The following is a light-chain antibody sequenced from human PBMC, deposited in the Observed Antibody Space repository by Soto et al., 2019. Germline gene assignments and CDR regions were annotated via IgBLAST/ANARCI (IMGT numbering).Light chain of an antibody. CDR2: KAS. CDR1: QSVSTM. J-gene: IGKJ1*01. V-gene: IGKV1-5*03. CDR3: QFYNSYSRT. Sequence: DVQMTQSPSTLSASVGERVSMTWRASQSVSTMLDWDQQKPGKAPKLLIYKASTLEGGVPSRFSGSGSGTQFTLTITSLQPDDFATYYCQFYNSYSRTFGQGTKVDIK.